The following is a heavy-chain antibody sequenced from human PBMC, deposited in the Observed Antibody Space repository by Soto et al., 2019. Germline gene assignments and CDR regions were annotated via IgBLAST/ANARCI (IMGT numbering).Heavy chain of an antibody. CDR1: GYPFTSYG. Sequence: ASVKVSCKTSGYPFTSYGISWVRQAPGQGLEWMGWISVYSGNTNYAQKFQGRVTMTRDTSTSTVYMELSSLRSEDTAVYYCARDAGRYNWNQKVSGGMDVWGQGTTVTVSS. CDR3: ARDAGRYNWNQKVSGGMDV. V-gene: IGHV1-18*01. J-gene: IGHJ6*02. CDR2: ISVYSGNT. D-gene: IGHD1-20*01.